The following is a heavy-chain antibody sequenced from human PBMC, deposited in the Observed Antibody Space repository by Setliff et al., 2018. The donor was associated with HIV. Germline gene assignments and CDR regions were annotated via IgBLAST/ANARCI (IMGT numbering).Heavy chain of an antibody. J-gene: IGHJ6*03. Sequence: SETLSLTCTVTGGSISGNYYWTWIRQHPGKGLEWIGYFYYGGTTYYTPSLKSRVTISVDSSKNQFSLKLTSVTAADTAVYYCARGNIDYWTGYYSRSGYFYYMDVWGRGTTVTVSS. CDR1: GGSISGNYY. D-gene: IGHD3-3*01. V-gene: IGHV4-31*03. CDR3: ARGNIDYWTGYYSRSGYFYYMDV. CDR2: FYYGGTT.